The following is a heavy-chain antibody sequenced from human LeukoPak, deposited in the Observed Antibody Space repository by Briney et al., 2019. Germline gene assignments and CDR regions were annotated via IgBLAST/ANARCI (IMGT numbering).Heavy chain of an antibody. CDR2: IYYSGST. CDR1: GGSISSYY. J-gene: IGHJ4*02. Sequence: PSETLSLTCTVSGGSISSYYWSWIRQPPGKGLEWIGYIYYSGSTNYNPSLKSRVTISVDTSKNQFSLKLTSVTAADTAVYYCARASHPTSIAVAGTFDYWGQGTLVTVSS. D-gene: IGHD6-19*01. V-gene: IGHV4-59*12. CDR3: ARASHPTSIAVAGTFDY.